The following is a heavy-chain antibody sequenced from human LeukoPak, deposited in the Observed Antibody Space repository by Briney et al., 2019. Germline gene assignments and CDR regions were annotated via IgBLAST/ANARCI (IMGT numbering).Heavy chain of an antibody. J-gene: IGHJ5*02. CDR3: ATAYCTNGVCYTNWFDP. CDR1: GYTFTGYY. D-gene: IGHD2-8*01. V-gene: IGHV1-2*02. CDR2: INPNSGGT. Sequence: ASVKVSCKASGYTFTGYYMHWVRQAPGQGLEWMGWINPNSGGTNYAQKFQGRVTMTRDTSISTAYMELSRLRSDDTAVYYCATAYCTNGVCYTNWFDPWGQGTLVTVSS.